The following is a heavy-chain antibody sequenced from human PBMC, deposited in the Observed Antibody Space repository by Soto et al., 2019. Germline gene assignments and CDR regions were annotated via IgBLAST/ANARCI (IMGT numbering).Heavy chain of an antibody. CDR3: VRDRGSRDSFDS. D-gene: IGHD3-16*01. Sequence: EVQLVESGGGLVQPGASLRLSCAASGFPFTPFWMHWVRQAPGKGLEWLSHINSDGSTKVYADSVKGRFSISRDNAKNTLYLQLNSLKVEDTAVYYCVRDRGSRDSFDSWGRGTMVTVSS. J-gene: IGHJ3*01. V-gene: IGHV3-74*01. CDR1: GFPFTPFW. CDR2: INSDGSTK.